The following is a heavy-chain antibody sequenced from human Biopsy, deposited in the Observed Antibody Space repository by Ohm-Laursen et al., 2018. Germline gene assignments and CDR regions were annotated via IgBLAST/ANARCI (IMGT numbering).Heavy chain of an antibody. D-gene: IGHD3-3*01. CDR2: IVPILGHL. CDR1: GGPSSNYA. J-gene: IGHJ4*02. CDR3: ATPFQYYDSWGGYPPFDH. Sequence: SSVKVSCNVSGGPSSNYAFSWVRQAPGQGLEWVGRIVPILGHLNYAQRFQGRVSITADKSTTTAYMELSNLKSEDTAVFYCATPFQYYDSWGGYPPFDHWGQGTLVTVSS. V-gene: IGHV1-69*04.